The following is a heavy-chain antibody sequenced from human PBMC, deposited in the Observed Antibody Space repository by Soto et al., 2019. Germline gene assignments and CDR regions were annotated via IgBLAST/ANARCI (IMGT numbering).Heavy chain of an antibody. V-gene: IGHV3-48*01. CDR2: ISSSGSTI. CDR1: GFTFSSYS. J-gene: IGHJ4*02. Sequence: EVQLVESGGGLEQPGGSLRLSCEVSGFTFSSYSMNWVRQAPGEGLEWISYISSSGSTIYYADSVKGRFIISRDNAKNSLSMQMNSLRAEDTAIYYCARGRYGDYLIDYWGQGTLVTVSS. CDR3: ARGRYGDYLIDY. D-gene: IGHD3-22*01.